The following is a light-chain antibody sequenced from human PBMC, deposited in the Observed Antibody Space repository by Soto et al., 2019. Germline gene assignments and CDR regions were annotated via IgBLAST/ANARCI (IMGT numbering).Light chain of an antibody. J-gene: IGLJ1*01. CDR1: SSDVGVYNY. CDR2: DVS. CDR3: CSYAGSYSYV. Sequence: QSVLTQPRSVSGSPGQSVTISCTGTSSDVGVYNYVSWYQEQPGKAPKLMIYDVSKRPSGVPDRFSGSKSGNTASLTISGLQAEDEADYYCCSYAGSYSYVFGTGTKVTVL. V-gene: IGLV2-11*01.